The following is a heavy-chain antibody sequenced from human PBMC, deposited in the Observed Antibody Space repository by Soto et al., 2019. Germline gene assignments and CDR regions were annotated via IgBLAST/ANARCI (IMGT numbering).Heavy chain of an antibody. V-gene: IGHV1-18*01. Sequence: GPSVKVSCKASGYTFPSYGISWVRQAPGQGLEWMGWISPYNGNTNYAQKLQGRVTMTTDTSTSTAYMELRSLRTEDTAVYYCARAYIKIHPHSWGQGPLVTVPP. D-gene: IGHD1-20*01. CDR2: ISPYNGNT. J-gene: IGHJ4*02. CDR1: GYTFPSYG. CDR3: ARAYIKIHPHS.